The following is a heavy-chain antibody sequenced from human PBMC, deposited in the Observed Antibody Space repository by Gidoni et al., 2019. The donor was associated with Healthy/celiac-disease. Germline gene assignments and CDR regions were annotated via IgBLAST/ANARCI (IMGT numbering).Heavy chain of an antibody. CDR3: AGHNLMHIADISPSWFDP. CDR2: IYYRGNT. Sequence: QLQLQESGPGLVKPSATLSLTCTVPGGSISSTSYYWGWIRQTPGKGLEWIGSIYYRGNTYYNPSLKSRVTISVDTSKNQFSLKLSSVTAADTAVYYCAGHNLMHIADISPSWFDPWGQGTLVTVSS. V-gene: IGHV4-39*01. CDR1: GGSISSTSYY. J-gene: IGHJ5*02. D-gene: IGHD6-13*01.